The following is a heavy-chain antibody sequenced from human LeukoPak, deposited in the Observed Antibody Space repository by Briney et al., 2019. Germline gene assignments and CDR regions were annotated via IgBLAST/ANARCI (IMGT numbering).Heavy chain of an antibody. D-gene: IGHD5-18*01. Sequence: ASVKVSCKASGYKLTSYGISWVRQAPGQGLEWMGWISAYNGNTNYAQKVQGRVTMTTDTSTSTAYMELKSLGSDDTAVYYCAREVAGDVDTPMYYFDYWGQGTLVTVSS. CDR1: GYKLTSYG. CDR2: ISAYNGNT. CDR3: AREVAGDVDTPMYYFDY. V-gene: IGHV1-18*01. J-gene: IGHJ4*02.